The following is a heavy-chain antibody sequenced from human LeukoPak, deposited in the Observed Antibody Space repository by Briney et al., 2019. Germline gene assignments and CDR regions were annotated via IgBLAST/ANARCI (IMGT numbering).Heavy chain of an antibody. V-gene: IGHV3-23*01. J-gene: IGHJ3*02. D-gene: IGHD2-8*01. CDR1: GLTFSSYA. CDR3: AKRIGLLGAFDI. CDR2: ISGSGGST. Sequence: GGSLRLSCAASGLTFSSYAMSWVRQAPGKGLEWVSAISGSGGSTYYADSVKGRFTISRDNSKNTLYLQMNSLRAEDTAVYYCAKRIGLLGAFDIWGQGTMVTVSS.